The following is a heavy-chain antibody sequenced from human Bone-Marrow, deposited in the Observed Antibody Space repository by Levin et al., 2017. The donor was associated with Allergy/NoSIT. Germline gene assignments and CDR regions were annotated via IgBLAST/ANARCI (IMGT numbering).Heavy chain of an antibody. CDR2: IYSGGST. D-gene: IGHD6-13*01. CDR1: GFTVSSNS. Sequence: GGSLRLSCAASGFTVSSNSMNWVRQAPGRGLEWVSLIYSGGSTYYADSVKGRFTISRDNSKNTLYLQMNSLRAEDTAVYYCARDKGSSWYDAFDIWGQGTMVTVSS. CDR3: ARDKGSSWYDAFDI. V-gene: IGHV3-66*02. J-gene: IGHJ3*02.